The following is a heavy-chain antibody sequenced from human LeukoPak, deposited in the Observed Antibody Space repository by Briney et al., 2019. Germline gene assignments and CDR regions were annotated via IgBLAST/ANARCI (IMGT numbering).Heavy chain of an antibody. J-gene: IGHJ4*02. V-gene: IGHV3-30-3*01. CDR1: GFTFSSYA. CDR3: ARGIKWFGESSFDY. Sequence: GRSLRLSCAASGFTFSSYAMHWVRQAPGKGLEWVAVISYDGSNKYYADSVKGRFTISRDNSKNTLYLQMNSLRAEDTAVYYCARGIKWFGESSFDYWGQGTLVTVSS. D-gene: IGHD3-10*01. CDR2: ISYDGSNK.